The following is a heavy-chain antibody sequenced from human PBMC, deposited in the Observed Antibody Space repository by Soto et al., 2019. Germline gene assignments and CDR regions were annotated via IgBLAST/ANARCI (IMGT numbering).Heavy chain of an antibody. CDR2: IYYHGST. D-gene: IGHD4-17*01. CDR3: ARARGTTVTD. Sequence: QVQLQESGPGLVKPSETLSLTCTVSGGSVSSGSYYWSWIRQPPGKGLEWIGYIYYHGSTNYNPSLQSRVTISVDTSKNQFSLKLSSVTAADTAVYYCARARGTTVTDWGQGTLVTVSS. V-gene: IGHV4-61*01. CDR1: GGSVSSGSYY. J-gene: IGHJ4*02.